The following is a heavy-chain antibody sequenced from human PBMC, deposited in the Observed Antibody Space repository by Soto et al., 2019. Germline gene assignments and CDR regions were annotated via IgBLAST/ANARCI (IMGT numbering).Heavy chain of an antibody. J-gene: IGHJ6*02. Sequence: QVQLVESGGGVVQPERSLRLSCAAAGSTFTNYAVHWVRQAPGKGLEWVAVISSDGSHQYYAESVRGRFTISRDNFKNTVSLQMNSLRPEDTAVYSCARPHCTATRCSLYHYGFDVWGQGTTVTVSS. V-gene: IGHV3-30*04. CDR1: GSTFTNYA. D-gene: IGHD2-8*02. CDR2: ISSDGSHQ. CDR3: ARPHCTATRCSLYHYGFDV.